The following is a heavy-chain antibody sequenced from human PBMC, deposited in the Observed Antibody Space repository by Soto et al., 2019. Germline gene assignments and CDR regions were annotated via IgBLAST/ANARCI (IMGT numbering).Heavy chain of an antibody. CDR2: ISATGGSA. D-gene: IGHD5-12*01. CDR1: GFTFSSYA. J-gene: IGHJ4*02. V-gene: IGHV3-23*01. CDR3: ARDRGYSGYDREVFDF. Sequence: EVQLLQSGGGLVQPGGSLRLSCVASGFTFSSYAMNWVRQAPGKGPEWVSSISATGGSAYYADSVKGRFTISRDNSKNTLYLQVDSLRADDTAVYYCARDRGYSGYDREVFDFWGQGTLVTVSS.